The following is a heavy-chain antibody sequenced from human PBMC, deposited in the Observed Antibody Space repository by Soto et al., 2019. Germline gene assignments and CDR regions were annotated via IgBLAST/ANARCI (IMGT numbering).Heavy chain of an antibody. V-gene: IGHV3-66*01. CDR1: GFTVSSNY. CDR3: ARDQLENYYYYYMDV. J-gene: IGHJ6*03. D-gene: IGHD1-1*01. CDR2: IYSGGST. Sequence: GGSLRLSCAASGFTVSSNYMSWVRQAPGKGLEWVSVIYSGGSTYYADSVKGRFTISRDNSKNTLYLQMNSLRAEDTAVYYCARDQLENYYYYYMDVWGKGTTVTVSS.